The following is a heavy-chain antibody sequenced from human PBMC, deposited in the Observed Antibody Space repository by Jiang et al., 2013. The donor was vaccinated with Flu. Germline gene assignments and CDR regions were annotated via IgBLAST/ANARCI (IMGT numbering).Heavy chain of an antibody. V-gene: IGHV3-33*01. CDR2: IWYDGSNK. CDR3: ARVGLESVYYENSGPDY. J-gene: IGHJ4*02. CDR1: GFTFSSYG. Sequence: QLVESGGGVVQPGRSLRLSCAASGFTFSSYGMHWVRQAPGKGLEWVAVIWYDGSNKYYADSVKGRFTISKDKSKNTLFLQMNSLRAEDTAVYYCARVGLESVYYENSGPDYWGQGTLVTVSS. D-gene: IGHD3-22*01.